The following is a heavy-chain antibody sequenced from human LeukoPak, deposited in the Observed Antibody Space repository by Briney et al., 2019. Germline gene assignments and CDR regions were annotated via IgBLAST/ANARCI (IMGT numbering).Heavy chain of an antibody. J-gene: IGHJ3*02. CDR1: GLTVNNNY. V-gene: IGHV3-66*02. Sequence: PGGSLRLSCAASGLTVNNNYMSWVRQAPGKGLEWVSVIYGDGSTYYADSVKGRFTISRDNSKNTLYLQMNSLRAEDTAVYYCAREDMTTVTTRWAFDIWGQGSMVTVSS. D-gene: IGHD4-17*01. CDR2: IYGDGST. CDR3: AREDMTTVTTRWAFDI.